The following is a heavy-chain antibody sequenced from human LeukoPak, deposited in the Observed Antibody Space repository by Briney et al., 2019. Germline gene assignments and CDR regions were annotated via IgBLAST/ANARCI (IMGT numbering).Heavy chain of an antibody. CDR1: GFSLTNDRMG. V-gene: IGHV2-26*01. D-gene: IGHD3-22*01. J-gene: IGHJ4*02. CDR3: ARIRSDYSETSGYNSAIDY. Sequence: SGPVLVKPTETLTLTCTVSGFSLTNDRMGVSWIRQPPGKALEWLAHSSSNDEESYSTSLKSRLTISRDTSKSQVTLTMTNLDPVDTATYYCARIRSDYSETSGYNSAIDYWGQGTLVTVSS. CDR2: SSSNDEE.